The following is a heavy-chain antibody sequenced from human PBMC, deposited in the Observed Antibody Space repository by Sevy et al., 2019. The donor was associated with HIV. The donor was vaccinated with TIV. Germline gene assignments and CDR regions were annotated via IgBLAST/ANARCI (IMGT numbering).Heavy chain of an antibody. J-gene: IGHJ4*02. CDR3: ARGQWEHPY. CDR1: GGSFSGYY. V-gene: IGHV4-34*01. D-gene: IGHD1-26*01. Sequence: SETLSLTCAVYGGSFSGYYWSWIRQPPGKGLEWIGEIIPSGITNYNPSLKSRVTISIDTSKNQFSLKVKSVTAADTVIYYCARGQWEHPYWGQGTQVTVSS. CDR2: IIPSGIT.